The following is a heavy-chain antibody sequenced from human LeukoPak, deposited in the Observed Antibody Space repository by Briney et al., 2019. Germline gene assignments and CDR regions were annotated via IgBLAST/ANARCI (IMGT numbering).Heavy chain of an antibody. CDR3: ASPKNYYDIPRAFDY. CDR2: ISSSGSTI. J-gene: IGHJ4*02. V-gene: IGHV3-48*03. Sequence: PGGSLRLSCAATGCIFSSYEMNWVRQAPGKGLEWVSYISSSGSTIYYADSVKGRFTISRDNAKNSLYLQRNSLRSEDTAVYYCASPKNYYDIPRAFDYWGQGTLVTVSS. D-gene: IGHD3-22*01. CDR1: GCIFSSYE.